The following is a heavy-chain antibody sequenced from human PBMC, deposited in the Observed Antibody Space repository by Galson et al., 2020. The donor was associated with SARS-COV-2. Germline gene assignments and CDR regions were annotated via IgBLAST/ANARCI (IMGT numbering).Heavy chain of an antibody. J-gene: IGHJ3*02. CDR1: GGSISSGGYY. Sequence: ETSETLSLTCTVSGGSISSGGYYWSWIRQHPGKGLEWIGYIYYSGSTYYNPSLKSRVTISVDTSTNQFSLKLSSVTAADTAVYYCARDTPSYSSSWFGGAFDIWGQGTMVTVSS. CDR2: IYYSGST. CDR3: ARDTPSYSSSWFGGAFDI. D-gene: IGHD6-13*01. V-gene: IGHV4-31*03.